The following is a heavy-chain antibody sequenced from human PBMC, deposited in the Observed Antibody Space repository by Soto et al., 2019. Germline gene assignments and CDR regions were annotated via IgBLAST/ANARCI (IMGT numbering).Heavy chain of an antibody. CDR3: ARHCGSGCPKDDAFDI. CDR1: GGSISSYY. J-gene: IGHJ3*02. CDR2: IYYSGST. V-gene: IGHV4-59*08. Sequence: QLQLQESGPGLVKPSETLSLTCTVSGGSISSYYWSWIRQPPGKGLGWIGYIYYSGSTNYNPSLKSRVTISVDTSKNQFSLKLSSVTAADTAVYYCARHCGSGCPKDDAFDIWGQGTMVSVSS. D-gene: IGHD6-19*01.